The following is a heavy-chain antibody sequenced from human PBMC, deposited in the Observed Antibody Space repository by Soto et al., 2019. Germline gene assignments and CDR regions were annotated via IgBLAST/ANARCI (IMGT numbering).Heavy chain of an antibody. J-gene: IGHJ6*02. CDR3: ATSTQPFYYYYYGMDV. CDR1: GYSFTSYW. V-gene: IGHV5-10-1*01. D-gene: IGHD2-2*01. Sequence: PGESLKISCQGSGYSFTSYWISWVRQMPGKGLEWMGRIDPRDSYTNYSPSFQGHVTSSADKSISTAYLQWSSLKASDTAMYYCATSTQPFYYYYYGMDVWGQGTTVTVSS. CDR2: IDPRDSYT.